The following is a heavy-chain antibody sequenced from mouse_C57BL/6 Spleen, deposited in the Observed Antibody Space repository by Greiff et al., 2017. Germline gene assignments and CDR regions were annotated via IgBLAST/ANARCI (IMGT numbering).Heavy chain of an antibody. CDR2: ISSGGSYT. D-gene: IGHD1-1*01. Sequence: EVMLVESGGDLVKPGGSLKLSCAASGFNFSSYGMSWVRQTPDKRLEWVATISSGGSYTDYPDSVKGRFIISRDNAKDTLYLQMSSLKSEDTAMYYCSRYYYGSSYVYYFDDWGQGTTLTVSS. CDR1: GFNFSSYG. CDR3: SRYYYGSSYVYYFDD. V-gene: IGHV5-6*01. J-gene: IGHJ2*01.